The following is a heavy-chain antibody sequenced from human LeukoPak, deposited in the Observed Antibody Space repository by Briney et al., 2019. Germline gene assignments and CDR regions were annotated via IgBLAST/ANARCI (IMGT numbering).Heavy chain of an antibody. V-gene: IGHV1-2*04. CDR2: ISPNSGGT. CDR3: ARAYRDGYNPDY. Sequence: ASVKVSCKASGYTFTGYYMHWVRQAPGQGLEWMGWISPNSGGTNYAQKFQGWVTMTRDTSISTAYMELSRLRSDDTAVYYCARAYRDGYNPDYWGQGTLVTVSS. J-gene: IGHJ4*02. D-gene: IGHD5-24*01. CDR1: GYTFTGYY.